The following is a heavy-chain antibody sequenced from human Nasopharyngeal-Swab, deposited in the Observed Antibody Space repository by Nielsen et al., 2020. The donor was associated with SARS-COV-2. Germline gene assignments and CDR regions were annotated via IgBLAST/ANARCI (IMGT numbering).Heavy chain of an antibody. CDR1: GFTFSSYS. V-gene: IGHV3-21*01. CDR2: ISSSSSYI. D-gene: IGHD1-1*01. J-gene: IGHJ4*02. CDR3: ARGATGIFDY. Sequence: GESLKISCAASGFTFSSYSMNWVRQAPGKGLEWVSSISSSSSYIYYADSVKGRFTISRDNAKNSLYLQMNSLRAKDTAVYYCARGATGIFDYWGQGTLVTVSS.